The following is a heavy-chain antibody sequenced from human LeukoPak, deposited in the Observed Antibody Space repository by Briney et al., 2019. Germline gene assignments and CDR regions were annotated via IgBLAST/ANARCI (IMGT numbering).Heavy chain of an antibody. CDR1: GGSIGTYY. CDR2: IFTTGGA. J-gene: IGHJ4*02. CDR3: VRDGPSWGLL. Sequence: ASETLSLTCTVSGGSIGTYYWSWIRQPAGKGLEWIGRIFTTGGANYNPSLKSRGTMSLDTSKNLFSLKLNSVTAADTAVYYCVRDGPSWGLLWGQGALVTVSS. V-gene: IGHV4-4*07. D-gene: IGHD7-27*01.